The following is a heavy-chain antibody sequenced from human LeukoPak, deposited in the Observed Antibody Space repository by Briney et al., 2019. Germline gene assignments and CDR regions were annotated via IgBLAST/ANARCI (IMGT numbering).Heavy chain of an antibody. CDR1: GYTFTGYY. CDR3: ARVTFLVGATHFEY. V-gene: IGHV1-2*02. CDR2: SNPNSGDT. Sequence: ASVKVSCKASGYTFTGYYMHWVRQAPGQGLEWTGWSNPNSGDTTYAQEFQGSVNMTRDTSINTAYIELSKLRSDDTAVYYCARVTFLVGATHFEYWGQGTLVTVSS. D-gene: IGHD1-26*01. J-gene: IGHJ4*02.